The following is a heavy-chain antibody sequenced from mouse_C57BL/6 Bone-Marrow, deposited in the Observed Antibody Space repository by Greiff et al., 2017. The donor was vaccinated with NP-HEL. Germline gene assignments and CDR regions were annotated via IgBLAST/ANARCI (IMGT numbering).Heavy chain of an antibody. Sequence: QVQLQQSGAELARPGASVKLSCKASGYTFTSYGISWVKQRTGQGLEWIGEIYPRSGNTYYNEKFKGKATLTADKSSSTAYRELRSLTSEDTAVYFCASPPTVVATRDYAMDYWGQGTSVTVSS. CDR2: IYPRSGNT. D-gene: IGHD1-1*01. CDR3: ASPPTVVATRDYAMDY. J-gene: IGHJ4*01. V-gene: IGHV1-81*01. CDR1: GYTFTSYG.